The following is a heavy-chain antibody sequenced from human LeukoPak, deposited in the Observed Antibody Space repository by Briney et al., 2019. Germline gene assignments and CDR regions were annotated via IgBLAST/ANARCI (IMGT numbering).Heavy chain of an antibody. J-gene: IGHJ4*02. CDR3: ARVKTMIVVVRLFDY. D-gene: IGHD3-22*01. Sequence: GASVKVSCKASGDTFTSYYIHWVRQAPGQGLEWMGTINPRGGSTNYAQKFQDRVTMTRDTSISTAFMELSRLRSDDTAVYYCARVKTMIVVVRLFDYWGQGTLVTVSS. V-gene: IGHV1-46*01. CDR1: GDTFTSYY. CDR2: INPRGGST.